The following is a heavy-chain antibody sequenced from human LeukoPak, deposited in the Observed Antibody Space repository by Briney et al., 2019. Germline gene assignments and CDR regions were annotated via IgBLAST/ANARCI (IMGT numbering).Heavy chain of an antibody. CDR3: ARGFYIAKNAGVFDL. V-gene: IGHV4-59*01. CDR1: GGSISNYY. Sequence: SETLSLTCTVSGGSISNYYWSWIRQSPGKGLEWIGYVFYNGGTNYNPSLKSRATISADTSKNQFSLKLSSVTAADTALYYCARGFYIAKNAGVFDLWGQGTMVTVSS. J-gene: IGHJ3*01. CDR2: VFYNGGT. D-gene: IGHD2-21*01.